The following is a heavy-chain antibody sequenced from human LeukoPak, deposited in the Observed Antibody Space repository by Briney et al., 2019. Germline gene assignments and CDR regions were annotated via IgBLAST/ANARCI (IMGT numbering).Heavy chain of an antibody. Sequence: ASVKVSCKASGYTFISYAMNWVRQAPGQGLEWMGIINPSGGSTSYAQKFQGRVTMTRDTSTSTVYMELSSLRSEDTAVYYCARAVGVVAANFDYWGQGTLVTASS. CDR2: INPSGGST. D-gene: IGHD2-15*01. CDR1: GYTFISYA. V-gene: IGHV1-46*01. J-gene: IGHJ4*02. CDR3: ARAVGVVAANFDY.